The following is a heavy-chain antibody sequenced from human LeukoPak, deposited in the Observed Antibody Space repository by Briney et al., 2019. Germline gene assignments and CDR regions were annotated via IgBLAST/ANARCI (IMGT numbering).Heavy chain of an antibody. CDR1: GGSISSYY. J-gene: IGHJ4*02. V-gene: IGHV4-59*08. CDR2: IYYSGST. CDR3: ASFGAAAGRGVDY. Sequence: SETLSLTCTVSGGSISSYYWSWIRQPPGKGLEWIGYIYYSGSTNYNPSLKSRVTISVDTSKNQFSLKLSSVTAADTAVYYCASFGAAAGRGVDYWGQGTLVTVSS. D-gene: IGHD6-13*01.